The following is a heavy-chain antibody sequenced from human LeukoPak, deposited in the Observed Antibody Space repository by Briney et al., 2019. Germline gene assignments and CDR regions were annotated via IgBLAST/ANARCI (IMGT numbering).Heavy chain of an antibody. Sequence: ASVTVSCKASGYTFTSYYMHWVRQAPGQGLEWMGIINPSGGSTSYAQKFQGRVTMTRDMSTSTVYMELSSLRSEDTAVYYCASPAADDAFDIWGQGTMVTVSS. J-gene: IGHJ3*02. CDR1: GYTFTSYY. CDR2: INPSGGST. V-gene: IGHV1-46*01. CDR3: ASPAADDAFDI. D-gene: IGHD2-2*01.